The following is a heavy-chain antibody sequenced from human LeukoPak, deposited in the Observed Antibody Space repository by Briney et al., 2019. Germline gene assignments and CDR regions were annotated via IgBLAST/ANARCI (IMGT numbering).Heavy chain of an antibody. Sequence: PGGSLRLSCAASGFTFSTYAMHWVRQAPGKGLEWVAVISYDGSDKFYPDSVKGRFTISRDNSKNTLYLQMNSLRPEDTAVYYCARGRGWYFDLWGRGTLVTVSS. CDR1: GFTFSTYA. CDR2: ISYDGSDK. CDR3: ARGRGWYFDL. V-gene: IGHV3-30-3*01. J-gene: IGHJ2*01. D-gene: IGHD2-15*01.